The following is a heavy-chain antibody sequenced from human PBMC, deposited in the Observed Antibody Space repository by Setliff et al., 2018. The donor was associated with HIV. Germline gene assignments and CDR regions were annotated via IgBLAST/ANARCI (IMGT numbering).Heavy chain of an antibody. CDR3: ARDYYCSSTSCYGCCAFDI. J-gene: IGHJ3*02. Sequence: ASVKVSCKASGYSFSNYAMHWVRQAPGQSLEWMGWINAGNGNTKYSQKFQGRVTITRDTSASTAYMKLSSLRSEDTAVYYCARDYYCSSTSCYGCCAFDIWGQGTMVTVSS. D-gene: IGHD2-2*01. CDR1: GYSFSNYA. CDR2: INAGNGNT. V-gene: IGHV1-3*01.